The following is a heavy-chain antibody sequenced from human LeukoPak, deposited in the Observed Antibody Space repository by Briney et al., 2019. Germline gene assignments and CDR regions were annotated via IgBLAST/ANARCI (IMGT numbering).Heavy chain of an antibody. J-gene: IGHJ4*02. CDR3: ARAYSGYDGLNFDY. CDR1: GFTFKNYA. Sequence: PGGSLRLSCVASGFTFKNYAMNWVRQAPGKGLEWVSVIYSGGSTYYADSVKGRFTISRDNSKNTLYLQMNSLRAEDTAVYYCARAYSGYDGLNFDYWGQGTLVTVSS. V-gene: IGHV3-66*01. D-gene: IGHD5-12*01. CDR2: IYSGGST.